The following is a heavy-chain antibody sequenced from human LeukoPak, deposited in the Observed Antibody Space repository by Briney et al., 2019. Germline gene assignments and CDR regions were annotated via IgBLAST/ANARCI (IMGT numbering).Heavy chain of an antibody. CDR3: ARDGYCGGDCYRNDAFDI. Sequence: GGSLRLSCAASGFTFSSYSMNWVRQAPGKGLEWVSSISSSSSYIYYADSVKGRFTISRDNAKNSLYLQMNSLRAEDTAVYYCARDGYCGGDCYRNDAFDIWGQGTMVTVSS. D-gene: IGHD2-21*02. V-gene: IGHV3-21*01. CDR2: ISSSSSYI. CDR1: GFTFSSYS. J-gene: IGHJ3*02.